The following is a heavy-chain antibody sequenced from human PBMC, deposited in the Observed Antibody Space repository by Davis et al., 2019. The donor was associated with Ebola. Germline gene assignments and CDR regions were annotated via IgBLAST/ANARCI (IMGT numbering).Heavy chain of an antibody. J-gene: IGHJ4*02. CDR1: GYSIRSGFY. CDR2: IYQTVNT. CDR3: ARDRHDSSAYGS. Sequence: SETLSLTCRVSGYSIRSGFYWGWIRQPPGKGLEWIGSIYQTVNTYYNPSLGSRLSFSLDTSKNELSLNLNSVTAADTAVYFCARDRHDSSAYGSWGQGTLVTVSS. V-gene: IGHV4-38-2*02. D-gene: IGHD3-22*01.